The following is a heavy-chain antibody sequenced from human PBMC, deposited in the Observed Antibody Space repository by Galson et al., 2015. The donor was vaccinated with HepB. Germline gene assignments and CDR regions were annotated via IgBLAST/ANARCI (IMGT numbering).Heavy chain of an antibody. V-gene: IGHV3-7*03. CDR2: IKQDGSER. D-gene: IGHD2-2*02. CDR1: GFTFSRYW. Sequence: SLRLSCAASGFTFSRYWMSWVRQAPEKGLEWVANIKQDGSERYYVDSVKGRFTISRDNAKNSLYLQLTSLRAEDTAVYYCVREGSSSCTSGGCYRGGSFDSWGQGTRVTVSS. CDR3: VREGSSSCTSGGCYRGGSFDS. J-gene: IGHJ4*02.